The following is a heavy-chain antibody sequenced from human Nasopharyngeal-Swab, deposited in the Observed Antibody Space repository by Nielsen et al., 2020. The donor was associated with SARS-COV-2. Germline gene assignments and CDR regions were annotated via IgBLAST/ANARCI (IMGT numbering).Heavy chain of an antibody. CDR1: GFTFSSYG. CDR3: ARPSGWLAFDI. Sequence: GESLKISCAASGFTFSSYGMHWVRQAPGKRLEWVAVIWYDGSNKYYADSVKGRFTISRDNSKNTLYLQMNSLRAEDTAVYYCARPSGWLAFDIWGQGTMVTVSS. J-gene: IGHJ3*02. V-gene: IGHV3-33*01. D-gene: IGHD6-19*01. CDR2: IWYDGSNK.